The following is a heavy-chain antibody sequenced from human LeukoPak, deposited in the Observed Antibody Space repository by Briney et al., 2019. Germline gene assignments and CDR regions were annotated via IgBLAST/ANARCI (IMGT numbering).Heavy chain of an antibody. CDR2: IYYSGST. V-gene: IGHV4-39*07. CDR1: GGSISSSSYY. D-gene: IGHD3-10*01. CDR3: ARVLLWFGELLSPFDY. Sequence: SETLSLTCTVSGGSISSSSYYWGWIRQPPGKGLEWIGSIYYSGSTYYNPSLKSRVTISVDTSKNQFSLKLSSVTAADTAVYYCARVLLWFGELLSPFDYWGQGTLVTVSS. J-gene: IGHJ4*02.